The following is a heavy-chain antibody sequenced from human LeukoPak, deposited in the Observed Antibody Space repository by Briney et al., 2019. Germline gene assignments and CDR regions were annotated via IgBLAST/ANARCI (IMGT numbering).Heavy chain of an antibody. CDR2: INSDGSST. D-gene: IGHD2-15*01. Sequence: LTGGSLRLSCAASGFTFSSYWMPWVRRAPGKGLVWVSRINSDGSSTSYADSVKGRFTISRDNAKNTLYLQMNSLRAEDTAVYYCARELPPDAFDIWGQGTMVTVSS. CDR1: GFTFSSYW. V-gene: IGHV3-74*01. CDR3: ARELPPDAFDI. J-gene: IGHJ3*02.